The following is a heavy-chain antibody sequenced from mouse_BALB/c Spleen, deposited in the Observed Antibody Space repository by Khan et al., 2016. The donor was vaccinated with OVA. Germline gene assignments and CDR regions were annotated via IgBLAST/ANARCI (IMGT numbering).Heavy chain of an antibody. CDR3: PRVKYGSRDYFDS. Sequence: VQLQESGAELMKPGASVKISCKATGYTFSNYWIEWVKQRPGHGLEWIGEFLPGSGNANYNERFKGKATFASDASSNTAFMQLSSLTSEDSAVYFCPRVKYGSRDYFDSWGQGTILTVSS. D-gene: IGHD1-1*01. CDR2: FLPGSGNA. V-gene: IGHV1-9*01. CDR1: GYTFSNYW. J-gene: IGHJ2*01.